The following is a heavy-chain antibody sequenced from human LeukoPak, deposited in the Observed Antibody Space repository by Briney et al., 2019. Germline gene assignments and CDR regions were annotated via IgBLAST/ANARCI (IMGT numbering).Heavy chain of an antibody. D-gene: IGHD1-1*01. V-gene: IGHV4-34*01. J-gene: IGHJ4*02. Sequence: SETLSLTCAVYGGSFSGYYWSWIRKPPGKGLEWIGEIYHSGSTNYNPSLKSRVTISVDKSKNQFSLKLSSVTAADTAVYYCARYTGGLYWGQGTLVTVSS. CDR2: IYHSGST. CDR1: GGSFSGYY. CDR3: ARYTGGLY.